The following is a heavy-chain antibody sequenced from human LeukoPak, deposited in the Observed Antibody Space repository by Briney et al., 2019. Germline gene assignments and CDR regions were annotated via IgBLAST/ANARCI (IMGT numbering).Heavy chain of an antibody. CDR1: GGSFSGYY. D-gene: IGHD6-13*01. J-gene: IGHJ4*02. V-gene: IGHV4-34*01. Sequence: SETLSLTCAVYGGSFSGYYWSWIRQPPGKGLERIGEINHSGSTNYNPSLKSRVTISVDTSKNQFSLKLSSVTAADTAVYYCARGAGLVGYFDYWGQGTLVTVSS. CDR3: ARGAGLVGYFDY. CDR2: INHSGST.